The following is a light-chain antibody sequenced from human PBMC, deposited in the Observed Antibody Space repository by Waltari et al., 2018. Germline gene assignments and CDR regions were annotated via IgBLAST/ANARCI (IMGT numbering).Light chain of an antibody. CDR2: DVS. Sequence: QSALTQPASVSGSPGPSITISCPGTRRDVSGYNYDTWYQQHPGKAPKLMIYDVSNRPSGVSNRFSGSKSGNTASLTISGRQAEDEADYYCSSYTSSSTLDVVFGGGTTLTVL. CDR3: SSYTSSSTLDVV. CDR1: RRDVSGYNY. J-gene: IGLJ2*01. V-gene: IGLV2-14*03.